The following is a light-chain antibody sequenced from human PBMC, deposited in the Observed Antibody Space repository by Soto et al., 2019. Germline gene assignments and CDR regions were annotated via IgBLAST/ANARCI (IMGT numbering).Light chain of an antibody. Sequence: EIVLTQSPNTLSLSPGERATLSCRASQSVSSDYLVWYQQKPGQAPRLLIYGASSRATGIPDRFRGRGSGTDFTLTISRLEPEDFAVYYCQQYGSSPITFGQGTRLEI. V-gene: IGKV3-20*01. CDR3: QQYGSSPIT. CDR2: GAS. CDR1: QSVSSDY. J-gene: IGKJ5*01.